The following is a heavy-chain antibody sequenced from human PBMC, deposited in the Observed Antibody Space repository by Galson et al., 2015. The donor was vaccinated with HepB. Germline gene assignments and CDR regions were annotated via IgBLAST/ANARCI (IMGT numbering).Heavy chain of an antibody. J-gene: IGHJ4*02. CDR1: NYTFTSYG. CDR3: ARDHRDTRGDLEYSYDSSGYSIDY. Sequence: SVKVSCKASNYTFTSYGISWVRQAPGQGLEWMGWISAYNGDTHYVQKLQGRVTMTTDTSTSTAYMELRSLRSDDPAVYYCARDHRDTRGDLEYSYDSSGYSIDYWGQGTLVTVSS. CDR2: ISAYNGDT. D-gene: IGHD3-22*01. V-gene: IGHV1-18*04.